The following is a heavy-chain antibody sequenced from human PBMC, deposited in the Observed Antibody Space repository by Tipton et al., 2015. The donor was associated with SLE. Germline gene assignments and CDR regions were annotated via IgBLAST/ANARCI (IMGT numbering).Heavy chain of an antibody. D-gene: IGHD2-2*01. CDR2: IYYSGSG. CDR3: ARGYQLPLGPYYYYYMDV. Sequence: TLSLTCTVSGGSISNYYWSWIRLPPGKGLECIGYIYYSGSGNYNPSLKSRVTISVDTSKNQFSLKLSSVTAADTAVYYCARGYQLPLGPYYYYYMDVWGKGTTVTVSS. CDR1: GGSISNYY. J-gene: IGHJ6*03. V-gene: IGHV4-59*01.